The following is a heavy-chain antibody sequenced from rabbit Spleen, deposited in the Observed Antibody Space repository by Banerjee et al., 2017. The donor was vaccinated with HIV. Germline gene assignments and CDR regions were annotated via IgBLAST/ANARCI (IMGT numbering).Heavy chain of an antibody. V-gene: IGHV1S40*01. CDR3: ARVDFSSGWALHL. CDR2: IYVGSSGGT. D-gene: IGHD4-1*01. Sequence: QSLEESGGDLVKPGASLTLTCTASGFSFSGSFSMCWVRQAPGKGLEWIACIYVGSSGGTYSGSWAEGRFTISKTSSTTVTLQITSITAAAMASYFGARVDFSSGWALHLWGPGTLVTVS. J-gene: IGHJ4*01. CDR1: GFSFSGSFS.